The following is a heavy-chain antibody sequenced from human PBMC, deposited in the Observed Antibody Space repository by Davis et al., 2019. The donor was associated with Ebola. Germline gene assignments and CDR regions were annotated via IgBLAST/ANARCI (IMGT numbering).Heavy chain of an antibody. CDR1: GFTFSNYN. V-gene: IGHV3-30*04. Sequence: GESLKISCAASGFTFSNYNLHWVRQTPGKGLEWLAAISFDASRIYYTDSVKGRFTISRDNSKNTLYLQINSLRSEDTGTYYCARGDTGDDASELDHWGQGTLVTVSS. J-gene: IGHJ4*02. CDR2: ISFDASRI. CDR3: ARGDTGDDASELDH. D-gene: IGHD1-14*01.